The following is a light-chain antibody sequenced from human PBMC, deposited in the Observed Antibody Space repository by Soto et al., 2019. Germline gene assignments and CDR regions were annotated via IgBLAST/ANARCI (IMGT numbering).Light chain of an antibody. Sequence: DIQMTQSPSTLSASVGDRVTITCWARQSISNWLAWYQQKPGKAPNLLIYKASSLQSGVPTRFSGSGSGTEFTLTISSLQPDDFATYYCQQYNSYPYTFGQGTKLEI. J-gene: IGKJ2*01. CDR3: QQYNSYPYT. V-gene: IGKV1-5*03. CDR1: QSISNW. CDR2: KAS.